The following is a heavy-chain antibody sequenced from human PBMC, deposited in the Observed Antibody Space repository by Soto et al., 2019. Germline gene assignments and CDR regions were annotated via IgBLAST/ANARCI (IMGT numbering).Heavy chain of an antibody. Sequence: QVQLVQFGDEVKKPGASVKVSCKASGYTFTSYGISWVRQAPGQGLEWMGWISAYNGNTNYAQKLQGRVTMTTDTSTSTAYMELRSLRSDYTAFYYCARDGYYVISGYRSDFDYWAHVTLVTVSS. D-gene: IGHD3-22*01. CDR3: ARDGYYVISGYRSDFDY. CDR1: GYTFTSYG. CDR2: ISAYNGNT. J-gene: IGHJ4*01. V-gene: IGHV1-18*01.